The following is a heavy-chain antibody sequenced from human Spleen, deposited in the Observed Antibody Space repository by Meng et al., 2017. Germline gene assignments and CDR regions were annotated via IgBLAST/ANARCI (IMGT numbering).Heavy chain of an antibody. CDR1: GYSFTNYG. Sequence: QVHLVQSGAEGRKSGDSVKSSCQASGYSFTNYGINWVRQAPGKGLEWMGWTSTYNSNRNYAQSLQGRVTMTTDTSTTTAYMELRSLTFDDTAVYYCARGRHCSSTTCYLSDSWGQGTLVTVSS. V-gene: IGHV1-18*01. J-gene: IGHJ4*02. CDR2: TSTYNSNR. D-gene: IGHD2-2*01. CDR3: ARGRHCSSTTCYLSDS.